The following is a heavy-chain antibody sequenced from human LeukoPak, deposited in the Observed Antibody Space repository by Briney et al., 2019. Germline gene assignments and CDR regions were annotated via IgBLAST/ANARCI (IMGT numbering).Heavy chain of an antibody. V-gene: IGHV3-21*01. CDR1: GFTFSTYS. CDR2: ISSSNSYI. CDR3: ARGGLELDY. Sequence: PGGSLRLSCAASGFTFSTYSMNWVRQAPGKGLEWVSSISSSNSYIYYADSMKGRLTISRDNAENALYLQMNSLRAEDTAVYYCARGGLELDYWGQGTLVTVSS. J-gene: IGHJ4*02. D-gene: IGHD1-7*01.